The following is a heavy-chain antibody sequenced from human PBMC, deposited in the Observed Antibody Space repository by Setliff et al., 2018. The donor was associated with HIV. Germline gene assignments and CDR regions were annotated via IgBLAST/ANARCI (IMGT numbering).Heavy chain of an antibody. J-gene: IGHJ3*02. D-gene: IGHD3-3*01. CDR2: IYHSGST. Sequence: SETLSLTCAVSGDSISSSNWWSWVRQSPGKGLEWIGEIYHSGSTDYNPSLKSRVTISVDKSKNQFSLKLSSVTAADTAVYYCASRMVWSGPRAFDIWGQGTMVTVSS. CDR1: GDSISSSNW. CDR3: ASRMVWSGPRAFDI. V-gene: IGHV4-4*02.